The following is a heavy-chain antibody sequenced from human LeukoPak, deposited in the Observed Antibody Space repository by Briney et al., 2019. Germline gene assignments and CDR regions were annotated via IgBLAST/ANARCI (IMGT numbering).Heavy chain of an antibody. CDR3: ARGRGRFDP. J-gene: IGHJ5*02. Sequence: PSETLSLTCAVYGVSFSGYYWSWIRQPPGKGREGIGEINHSGSTNYNPSLKSRVTISVDTSKNQFSLKLSSVTAADTAVYYCARGRGRFDPWGQGTLVTVSS. CDR2: INHSGST. V-gene: IGHV4-34*01. CDR1: GVSFSGYY.